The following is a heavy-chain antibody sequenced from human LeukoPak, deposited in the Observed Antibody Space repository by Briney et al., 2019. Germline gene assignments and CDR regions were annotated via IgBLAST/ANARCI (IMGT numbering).Heavy chain of an antibody. CDR3: AREGAYGSGSYSDYFDY. CDR1: GFTFSSYC. CDR2: IKQDGSEK. D-gene: IGHD3-10*01. J-gene: IGHJ4*02. Sequence: GGSLRLSCAASGFTFSSYCMSWVRQAPGKGLEWVANIKQDGSEKYYVDSVKGRFTISRDNAKNSLYLQMNSLRAEDTAVYYCAREGAYGSGSYSDYFDYWGQGTLVTVSS. V-gene: IGHV3-7*01.